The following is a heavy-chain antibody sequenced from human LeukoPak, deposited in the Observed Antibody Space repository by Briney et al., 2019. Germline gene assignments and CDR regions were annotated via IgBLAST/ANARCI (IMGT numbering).Heavy chain of an antibody. CDR3: AKGPLQYYYYGMDV. D-gene: IGHD4-11*01. CDR2: ISYDGSNK. J-gene: IGHJ6*02. Sequence: GGSLRLSCAASGFTFSSYGRHWVRQAPGKGLEWVAVISYDGSNKYYADSVKGRFTISRDNSKNTLYLQMNSLRAEDTAVYYCAKGPLQYYYYGMDVWGQGTTVTVSS. CDR1: GFTFSSYG. V-gene: IGHV3-30*18.